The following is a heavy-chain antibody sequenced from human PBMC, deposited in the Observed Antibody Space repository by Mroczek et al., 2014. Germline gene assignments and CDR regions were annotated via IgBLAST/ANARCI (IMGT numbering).Heavy chain of an antibody. J-gene: IGHJ4*02. V-gene: IGHV3-30*04. CDR2: ISYDGSNK. D-gene: IGHD1-26*01. CDR3: ARDRSYSGSYPGY. CDR1: GFTFSSYA. Sequence: GGGVVQPGRSLRLSCAASGFTFSSYAMHWVRQAPGKGLEWVADISYDGSNKYYADSVKGRFTISRDNSKNTLYLQMNSLRAEDTAVYYCARDRSYSGSYPGYWGQGTLVTVSS.